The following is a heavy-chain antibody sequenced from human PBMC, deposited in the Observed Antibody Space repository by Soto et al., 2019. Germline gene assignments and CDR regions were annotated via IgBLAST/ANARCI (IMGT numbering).Heavy chain of an antibody. J-gene: IGHJ6*02. V-gene: IGHV1-18*01. D-gene: IGHD3-9*01. CDR2: ISAYNGNT. Sequence: GASVKVSCKASGYTFTSYGISWVRQAPGQGLEWMGWISAYNGNTNYAQKLQGRVTMTTDTSTSTAYMELRSLTSDDTAVYYCASNDILTGYSGPDYYYGMDVWGQGTTVTVSS. CDR1: GYTFTSYG. CDR3: ASNDILTGYSGPDYYYGMDV.